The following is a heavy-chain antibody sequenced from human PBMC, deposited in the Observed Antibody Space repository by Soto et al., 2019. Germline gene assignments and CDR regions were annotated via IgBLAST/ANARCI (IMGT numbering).Heavy chain of an antibody. J-gene: IGHJ5*02. CDR1: GFSLSTSGVG. D-gene: IGHD6-13*01. V-gene: IGHV2-5*02. Sequence: QITLKESGPTLVKPTQTLTLTCTFSGFSLSTSGVGVGWFRQPPGKALEWLALIYWDDDKRYSPSLKSRLTLTKDTSKNQVVLTMTNMDPADTATYYCAHRRPNSSSWYWFDPWGQGTLVTVSS. CDR3: AHRRPNSSSWYWFDP. CDR2: IYWDDDK.